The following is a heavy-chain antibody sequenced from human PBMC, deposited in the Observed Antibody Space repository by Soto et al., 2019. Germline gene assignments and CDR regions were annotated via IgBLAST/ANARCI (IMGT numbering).Heavy chain of an antibody. J-gene: IGHJ6*02. D-gene: IGHD1-26*01. CDR3: ARAGGTVAAINFYGLDV. V-gene: IGHV4-31*03. CDR1: GDSICSGGSY. CDR2: TYYIGSP. Sequence: SETLSLTCTVSGDSICSGGSYWTWIRQHPGKGLEWIGYTYYIGSPYYNPSLQSRVTISVDTSKNQVSLKLSSVTAADTAVYYCARAGGTVAAINFYGLDVWGQGTTVTVSS.